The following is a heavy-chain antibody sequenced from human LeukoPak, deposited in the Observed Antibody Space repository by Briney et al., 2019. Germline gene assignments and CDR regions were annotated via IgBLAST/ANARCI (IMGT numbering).Heavy chain of an antibody. CDR1: GYTFTGYY. D-gene: IGHD6-19*01. V-gene: IGHV1-2*02. Sequence: ASVKVSCKASGYTFTGYYMHWVRQAPGQGLEWMGWINPNSGGTNYAQKFQGRVTTTRDTSISTAYMELSRLRSDDTAVYYCARAPTGYSSGWYDYWGQGTLVTVSS. J-gene: IGHJ4*02. CDR2: INPNSGGT. CDR3: ARAPTGYSSGWYDY.